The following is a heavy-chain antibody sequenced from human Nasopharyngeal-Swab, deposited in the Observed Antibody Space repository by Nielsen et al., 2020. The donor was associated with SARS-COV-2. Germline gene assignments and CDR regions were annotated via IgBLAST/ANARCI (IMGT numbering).Heavy chain of an antibody. CDR3: ARDLSSGWYGSFDY. D-gene: IGHD6-19*01. CDR1: GFTFSDHY. V-gene: IGHV3-11*06. CDR2: ISSSSSYT. Sequence: GESLKISCAASGFTFSDHYMSWIRQAPGKGLEWVSYISSSSSYTNYADSVKGRFTISRDNAKNSLYLQMNSLRAEDTAVYYCARDLSSGWYGSFDYWGQGTLVTVSS. J-gene: IGHJ4*02.